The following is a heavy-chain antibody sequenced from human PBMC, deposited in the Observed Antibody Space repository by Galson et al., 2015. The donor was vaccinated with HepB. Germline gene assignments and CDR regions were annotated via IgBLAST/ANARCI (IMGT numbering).Heavy chain of an antibody. CDR2: IRTKANNYAT. V-gene: IGHV3-73*01. CDR3: TRLGDFSGYSSR. D-gene: IGHD5-12*01. CDR1: GFNFGGSA. Sequence: SLRLSCAASGFNFGGSAIHWVRQASGKGPEWVCRIRTKANNYATSYVPSLEGRFTISRDDSKNMAYLHMKSLKADDTAVYYCTRLGDFSGYSSRWGQGTQATVSS. J-gene: IGHJ4*02.